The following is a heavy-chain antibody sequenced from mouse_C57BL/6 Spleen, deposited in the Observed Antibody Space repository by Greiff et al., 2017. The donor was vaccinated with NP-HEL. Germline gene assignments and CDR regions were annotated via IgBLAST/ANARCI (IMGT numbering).Heavy chain of an antibody. CDR1: GYTFTSYW. CDR3: AREGTAQATFAY. CDR2: IDPSDSYT. Sequence: VKLQQPGAELVMPGASVKLSCKASGYTFTSYWMHWVKQRPGQGLEWIGEIDPSDSYTNYNQKFKGKSTLTVDKSSSTAYMQLSSLTSEDSAVYYCAREGTAQATFAYWGQGTLVTVSA. V-gene: IGHV1-69*01. D-gene: IGHD3-2*02. J-gene: IGHJ3*01.